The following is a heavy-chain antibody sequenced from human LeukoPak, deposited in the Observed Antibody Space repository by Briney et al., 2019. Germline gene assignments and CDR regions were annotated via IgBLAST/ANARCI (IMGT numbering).Heavy chain of an antibody. J-gene: IGHJ6*02. V-gene: IGHV3-33*03. CDR2: IWYDGSIK. CDR1: GFSFSSYG. Sequence: GRSLRLSCAASGFSFSSYGMHWVRQAPGKGLEWVAVIWYDGSIKYYGDSVKGRFTISRDNSKNTLYLQMNSLSAEDTAVYYCARPASGSYGYYYGMDVWGQGTTVTVSS. CDR3: ARPASGSYGYYYGMDV. D-gene: IGHD3-16*01.